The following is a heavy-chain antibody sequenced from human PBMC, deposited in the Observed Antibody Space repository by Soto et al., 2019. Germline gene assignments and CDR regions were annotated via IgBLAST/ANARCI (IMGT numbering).Heavy chain of an antibody. CDR3: ARDDRDDCIGNFGY. J-gene: IGHJ4*02. D-gene: IGHD2-21*02. CDR1: CSSPSYSD. CDR2: IDNSGRT. Sequence: SATLSLTPTIPCSSPSYSDWTHIGQPPRKRLEWIGNIDNSGRTTYNPSLKSRVTISVDTPNNLCALKLSSVTAADTAGYYCARDDRDDCIGNFGYWGQGTLVTVYS. V-gene: IGHV4-59*12.